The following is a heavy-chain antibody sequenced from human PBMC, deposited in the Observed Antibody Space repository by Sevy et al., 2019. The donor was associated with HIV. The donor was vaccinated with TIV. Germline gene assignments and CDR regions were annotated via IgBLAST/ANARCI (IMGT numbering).Heavy chain of an antibody. J-gene: IGHJ5*02. D-gene: IGHD2-2*01. CDR1: GGSFSGYY. CDR3: ARAPPVVVVPGAPSWFDP. Sequence: SETLSLTCAVYGGSFSGYYWNWIRQTPGKGLEWIGEINHSGSSNYDPSLKRRVTISVDTSKNQFSLRLNSVTAADTAVYCCARAPPVVVVPGAPSWFDPWGQGTLVTVSS. CDR2: INHSGSS. V-gene: IGHV4-34*01.